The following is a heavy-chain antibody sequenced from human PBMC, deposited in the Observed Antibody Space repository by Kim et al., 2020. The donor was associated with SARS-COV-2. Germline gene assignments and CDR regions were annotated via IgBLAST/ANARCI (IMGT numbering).Heavy chain of an antibody. CDR2: IKSKTDGGTT. V-gene: IGHV3-15*01. J-gene: IGHJ4*02. CDR3: TTDPGYYYDSSGYDY. Sequence: GGSLRLSCAASGFTFSNAWMSWVRQAPGKGLEWVGRIKSKTDGGTTDYAAPVKGRFTISRDDSKNTLYLQMNSLKTEDTAVYYCTTDPGYYYDSSGYDYWGQGTLVTVSS. CDR1: GFTFSNAW. D-gene: IGHD3-22*01.